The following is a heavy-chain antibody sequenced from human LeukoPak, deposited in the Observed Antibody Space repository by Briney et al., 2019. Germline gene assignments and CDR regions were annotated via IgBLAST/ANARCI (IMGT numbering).Heavy chain of an antibody. V-gene: IGHV4-4*07. D-gene: IGHD3-9*01. CDR2: IYTSGST. J-gene: IGHJ4*02. CDR1: GGSISSYY. Sequence: SETLSLTCTVSGGSISSYYWSWIRQPAGKGLEWIGRIYTSGSTNYNPSLKSRVTMSVDTSKNQFSLKLSSVTAADTAVYYCARSSYLTGYQGFDYWGQGTLVTVSS. CDR3: ARSSYLTGYQGFDY.